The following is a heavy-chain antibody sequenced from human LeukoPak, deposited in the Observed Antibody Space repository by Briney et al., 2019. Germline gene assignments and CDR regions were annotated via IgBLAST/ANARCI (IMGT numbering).Heavy chain of an antibody. D-gene: IGHD2-15*01. CDR3: ARALSGASRMGNDY. V-gene: IGHV1-46*01. J-gene: IGHJ4*02. CDR1: GYTFTGYY. Sequence: ASVKVSCKASGYTFTGYYMHWVRQAPGQGLEWMGIINPNVGSTSYAQKFQGRVTMTRDTSTTTVYMELSSLRSEDTAVYYCARALSGASRMGNDYWGQGTLVTVSS. CDR2: INPNVGST.